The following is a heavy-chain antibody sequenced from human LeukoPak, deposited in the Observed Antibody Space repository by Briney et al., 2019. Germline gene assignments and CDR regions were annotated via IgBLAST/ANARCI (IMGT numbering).Heavy chain of an antibody. J-gene: IGHJ4*02. D-gene: IGHD6-13*01. V-gene: IGHV1-69*13. CDR2: IIPIFGTA. CDR1: GGTFSSYA. CDR3: ARVSMQQLVLYYFDY. Sequence: SVKVSCKASGGTFSSYAISWVRQAPGQGLEWMGGIIPIFGTANYAQKFQGRVTITADESTSTAYMELSSLRSEDTAVYYCARVSMQQLVLYYFDYWGQGTLVTVSS.